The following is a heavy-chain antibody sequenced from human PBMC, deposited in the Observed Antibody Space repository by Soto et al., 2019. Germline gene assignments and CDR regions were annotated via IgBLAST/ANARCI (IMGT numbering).Heavy chain of an antibody. CDR3: ARDRYWSGGSCRDAFDS. CDR2: IYYSGST. J-gene: IGHJ3*02. D-gene: IGHD2-15*01. V-gene: IGHV4-59*01. Sequence: SETLSLTCTVSGGSISGYYWSWIRQPPGKGLEWIGYIYYSGSTKYNPSLKSRVTISVDTSTNQFSLKLSSVTAADTVVYYCARDRYWSGGSCRDAFDSWGQGTMVPVSS. CDR1: GGSISGYY.